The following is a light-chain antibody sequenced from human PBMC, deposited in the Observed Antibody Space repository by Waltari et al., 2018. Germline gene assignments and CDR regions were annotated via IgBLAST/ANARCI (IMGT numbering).Light chain of an antibody. Sequence: QSVLTQPPPVSGTPGQRVSSHCSASSSNIGSNSVNWYQQVPGTAPKLLIYSNNQRPSGVPDRFSGSKSGTSASLAISGLQSEDEADYYCATWDDSLNGLFGGGTRLTVL. CDR1: SSNIGSNS. V-gene: IGLV1-44*01. CDR2: SNN. J-gene: IGLJ2*01. CDR3: ATWDDSLNGL.